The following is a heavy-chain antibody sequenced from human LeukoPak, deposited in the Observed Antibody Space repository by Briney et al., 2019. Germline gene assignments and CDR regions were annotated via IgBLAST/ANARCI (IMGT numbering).Heavy chain of an antibody. CDR2: IYHSGST. CDR1: GGSFSGYY. Sequence: PSETLSLTCAVYGGSFSGYYWSWIRQPPGKGLEWIGYIYHSGSTYYNPSLKSRVTISVDRSKNQFSLKLSSVTAADTAVYYCARGRGKIDPWGQGTLVTVSS. D-gene: IGHD3-10*01. CDR3: ARGRGKIDP. J-gene: IGHJ5*02. V-gene: IGHV4-34*01.